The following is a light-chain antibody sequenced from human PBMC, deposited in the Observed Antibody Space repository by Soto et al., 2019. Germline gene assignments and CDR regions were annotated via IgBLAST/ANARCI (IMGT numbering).Light chain of an antibody. CDR2: GVT. V-gene: IGLV2-14*01. Sequence: QSALTQPASVSGSPGQSITISCTGTSSDVGGYNYVSWFQHHPGKAPKLLIYGVTNRPSGVSNRFSGSKSGNTASLTISGLHAEDEGDYYCNSYKSSNTDVVFGGGTKLTVL. CDR1: SSDVGGYNY. J-gene: IGLJ2*01. CDR3: NSYKSSNTDVV.